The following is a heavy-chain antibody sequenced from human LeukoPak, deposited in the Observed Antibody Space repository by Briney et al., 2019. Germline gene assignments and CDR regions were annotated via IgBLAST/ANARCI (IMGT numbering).Heavy chain of an antibody. CDR1: GFTFSSYS. Sequence: PVGSLRLSCAASGFTFSSYSMNWVRQAPGKGLEWVSAISGSGGSTYYADSVKGRFTISRDNSKNTLYLQMNSLRAENTAVYYCAKAPDYYDPIDYWGQGTLVTVSS. CDR3: AKAPDYYDPIDY. D-gene: IGHD3-22*01. V-gene: IGHV3-23*01. CDR2: ISGSGGST. J-gene: IGHJ4*02.